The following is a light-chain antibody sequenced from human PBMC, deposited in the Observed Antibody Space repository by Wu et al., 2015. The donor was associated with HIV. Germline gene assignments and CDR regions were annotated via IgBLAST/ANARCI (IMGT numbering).Light chain of an antibody. J-gene: IGKJ1*01. V-gene: IGKV3-15*01. CDR1: QSIRSY. CDR2: GAS. CDR3: QQYSIWPET. Sequence: EIVMTQSPATLSVSPGERATLSCRASQSIRSYLAWYRQKPGRPPRLLIYGASTRATGIPTRFSGSGSGTEFTLTISSLQSEDFAVYYCQQYSIWPETFGQGTKVDMK.